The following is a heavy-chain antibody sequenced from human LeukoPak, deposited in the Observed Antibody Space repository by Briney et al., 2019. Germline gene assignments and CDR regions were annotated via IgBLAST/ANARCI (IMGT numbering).Heavy chain of an antibody. CDR3: ARAPIRSRNFDY. J-gene: IGHJ4*02. CDR1: GFTFSSYE. V-gene: IGHV3-48*03. D-gene: IGHD1-14*01. Sequence: VGSLRLSCAASGFTFSSYEMNWVRQAPGKGLEWVSYISSSGSTIYYADSVKGRFTISRDNAKNSLYLQMNSLRAEDTAVYYCARAPIRSRNFDYWGQGTLVTVSS. CDR2: ISSSGSTI.